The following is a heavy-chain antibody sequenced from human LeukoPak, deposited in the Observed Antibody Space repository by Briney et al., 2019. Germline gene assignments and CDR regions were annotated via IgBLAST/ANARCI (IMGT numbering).Heavy chain of an antibody. V-gene: IGHV4-59*11. CDR3: AREDYYYYYMDV. CDR2: IYYSGST. J-gene: IGHJ6*03. Sequence: SETLSLTCTVSGGSISSHYWSWIRQPPGKGLEWIGYIYYSGSTNYNPSLKSRVTISVDTSKNQFPLKLSSVTAADTAVYYCAREDYYYYYMDVWGKGATVTVSS. CDR1: GGSISSHY.